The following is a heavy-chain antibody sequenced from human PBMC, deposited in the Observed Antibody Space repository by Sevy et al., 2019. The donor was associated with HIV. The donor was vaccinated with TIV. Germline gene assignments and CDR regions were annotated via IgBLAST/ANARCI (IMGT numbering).Heavy chain of an antibody. CDR2: TRNKANSYTT. V-gene: IGHV3-72*01. Sequence: GGSLRLSCAASGFTFSDHYMDWVRQAPGKGLEWVGRTRNKANSYTTEYAASVKGRFTISRDDSMNSLYLQMNSLKTEDTAVYYCARESAYYYYYYGMDVWGQGTTVTVSS. CDR3: ARESAYYYYYYGMDV. J-gene: IGHJ6*02. CDR1: GFTFSDHY.